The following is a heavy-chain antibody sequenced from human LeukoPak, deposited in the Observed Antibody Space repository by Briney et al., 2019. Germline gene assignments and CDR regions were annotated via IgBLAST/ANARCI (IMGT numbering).Heavy chain of an antibody. CDR3: ARGITPVYCSSTSCYPCYYYGMDV. J-gene: IGHJ6*02. D-gene: IGHD2-2*01. V-gene: IGHV1-2*02. CDR2: INPNSGGT. Sequence: GASVKVSFTASGYTFTGYYMHWVRQAPGQGLEWMGWINPNSGGTNYAQKFQGRVTMTRDTSISTAYMELSRLRSDDTAVYYCARGITPVYCSSTSCYPCYYYGMDVWGQGTTVTVSS. CDR1: GYTFTGYY.